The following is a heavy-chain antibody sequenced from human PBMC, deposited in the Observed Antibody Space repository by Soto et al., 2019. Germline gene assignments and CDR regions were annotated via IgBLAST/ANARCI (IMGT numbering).Heavy chain of an antibody. CDR2: ISAYNGNT. CDR1: GYTFTSYG. J-gene: IGHJ6*02. V-gene: IGHV1-18*04. Sequence: QVQLVQSGAEVKKPGASVKVSCKASGYTFTSYGISWVRQAPGQGLEWMGWISAYNGNTNYAQKLQGRVTMTTDTATSTAYMELRSLRSDDTAVYYCARVQMLDGNSNLYGMDVWGQGTTVTVSS. CDR3: ARVQMLDGNSNLYGMDV. D-gene: IGHD6-13*01.